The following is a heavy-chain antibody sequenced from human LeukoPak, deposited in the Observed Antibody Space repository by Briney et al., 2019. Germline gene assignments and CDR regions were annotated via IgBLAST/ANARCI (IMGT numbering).Heavy chain of an antibody. Sequence: ASVKVSCKASGYTFTSYVMHWVRQAPGKGLEWMGGFHPEDGETIYAQKFQGRVTMTEDTSTDTAYMELRSLRSDDTAVYYCATSVRYSDWSFFRLAYWGQGTQVTVSS. CDR2: FHPEDGET. V-gene: IGHV1-24*01. CDR3: ATSVRYSDWSFFRLAY. J-gene: IGHJ4*02. D-gene: IGHD3-9*01. CDR1: GYTFTSYV.